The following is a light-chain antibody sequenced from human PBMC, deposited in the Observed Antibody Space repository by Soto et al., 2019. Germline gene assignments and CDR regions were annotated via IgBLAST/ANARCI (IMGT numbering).Light chain of an antibody. CDR1: SSDVGGYNY. Sequence: QSALTQPASVSGSPGQSITISCTGTSSDVGGYNYVSWYQQHPGKAPKLMIYEVSNRSSGVSNRCSGSKSGNTASLTISGLQAEDEADYYGSSYTSSSTVFGGGTQLTVL. CDR2: EVS. CDR3: SSYTSSSTV. V-gene: IGLV2-14*01. J-gene: IGLJ2*01.